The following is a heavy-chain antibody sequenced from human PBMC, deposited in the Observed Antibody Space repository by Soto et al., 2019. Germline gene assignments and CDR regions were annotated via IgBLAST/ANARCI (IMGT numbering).Heavy chain of an antibody. V-gene: IGHV3-23*01. CDR2: IIASGGST. Sequence: GGSLRVSCAASGFTFISYAMSWVRQAPGKGLEWVSDIIASGGSTYYADSVKGRFTISRDNSKNTLYLQMNSLRAEDTAVYHCAKLDDYNDYVHDYWGQGTLVTVSS. CDR3: AKLDDYNDYVHDY. CDR1: GFTFISYA. D-gene: IGHD4-17*01. J-gene: IGHJ4*02.